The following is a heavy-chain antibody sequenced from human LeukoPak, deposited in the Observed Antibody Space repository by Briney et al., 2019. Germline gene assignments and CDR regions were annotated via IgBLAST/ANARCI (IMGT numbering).Heavy chain of an antibody. CDR1: GFTFSRYS. CDR2: ISISSNYI. CDR3: ARVLHKRNYDSSGYYGY. D-gene: IGHD3-22*01. V-gene: IGHV3-21*01. J-gene: IGHJ4*02. Sequence: GGSLRLSCAASGFTFSRYSMNWVRQAPGKGLEWVSSISISSNYIYYADSVKGRFTISRDNAKNSLSLQMNSLRAEDTAVYYCARVLHKRNYDSSGYYGYWGQGTLVTVSS.